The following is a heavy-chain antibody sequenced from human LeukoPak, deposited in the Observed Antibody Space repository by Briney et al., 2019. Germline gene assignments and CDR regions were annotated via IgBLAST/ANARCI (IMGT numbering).Heavy chain of an antibody. CDR3: ARDKRGQQLPRSYYFDY. CDR2: IRYDGSNK. V-gene: IGHV3-30*02. J-gene: IGHJ4*02. Sequence: PGGSLRLSCAASGFTFSSYGMHWVRQAPGKGLEWVAFIRYDGSNKYYADSVKGRFTISRDNAKNSLYLQMNSLRAEGTALYYCARDKRGQQLPRSYYFDYWGQGTLVTVSS. D-gene: IGHD6-13*01. CDR1: GFTFSSYG.